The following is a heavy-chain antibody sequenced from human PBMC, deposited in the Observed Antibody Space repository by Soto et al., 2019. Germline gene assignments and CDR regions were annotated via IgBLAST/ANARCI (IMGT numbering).Heavy chain of an antibody. CDR3: ATSNWFDP. Sequence: QLQLQESGPGLVKPSETLSLTCTVSGGSISSRGYYWGWIRQPPGKGLEWIGTIYYSGSTSYNPSLTSRVTISVDTSKNQFSLKLSSVTAADTAVYYCATSNWFDPWGQGTLVTVSS. V-gene: IGHV4-39*01. J-gene: IGHJ5*02. CDR1: GGSISSRGYY. CDR2: IYYSGST.